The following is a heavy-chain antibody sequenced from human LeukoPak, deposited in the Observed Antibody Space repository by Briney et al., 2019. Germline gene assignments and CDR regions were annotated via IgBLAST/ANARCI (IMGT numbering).Heavy chain of an antibody. CDR2: ISYDGSET. CDR3: ARDGNYYGSGSYLDY. V-gene: IGHV3-30*03. D-gene: IGHD3-10*01. Sequence: GGSLRLSCAASGFTFSSYSMNWVRQAPGKGLEWVAVISYDGSETYYADCVKGRFTISRDNSNNTLYLHMNSLRVEDTAVYFCARDGNYYGSGSYLDYWGQGTLVTVSS. J-gene: IGHJ4*02. CDR1: GFTFSSYS.